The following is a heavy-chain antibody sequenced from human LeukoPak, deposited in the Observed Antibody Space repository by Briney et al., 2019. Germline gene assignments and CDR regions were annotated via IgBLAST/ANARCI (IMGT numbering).Heavy chain of an antibody. J-gene: IGHJ6*03. Sequence: PSETLSLTCAVHGGSFSGYYWSWIRQPPGKGLEWIGEINHSGSTNYNPSLKSRVTISVDTSKNQFSLKLCSVTAADTAVYYCARGARFWSGYYGRYYYYYMDVWGKGTTVTVSS. CDR1: GGSFSGYY. CDR3: ARGARFWSGYYGRYYYYYMDV. V-gene: IGHV4-34*01. D-gene: IGHD3-3*01. CDR2: INHSGST.